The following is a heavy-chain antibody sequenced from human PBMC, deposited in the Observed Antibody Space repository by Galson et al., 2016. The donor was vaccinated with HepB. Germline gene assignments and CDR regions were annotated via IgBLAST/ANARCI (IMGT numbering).Heavy chain of an antibody. J-gene: IGHJ6*02. Sequence: SVKVSCKASGYTVTSYDINWVRQASGQGLEWMGWMNLDSGNTGYGQKFEGRVTLTRNTSISTAYMELSSLRTDDTAVYSCTTLASAKYGLDVWGLGTTVTVSS. D-gene: IGHD1-14*01. CDR1: GYTVTSYD. CDR3: TTLASAKYGLDV. CDR2: MNLDSGNT. V-gene: IGHV1-8*01.